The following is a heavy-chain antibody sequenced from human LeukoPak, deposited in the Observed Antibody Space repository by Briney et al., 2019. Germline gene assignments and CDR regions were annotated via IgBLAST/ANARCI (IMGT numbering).Heavy chain of an antibody. Sequence: GSLRLSCAASGFTFSSYWMNWVRQAPGKGLEWIGNVYYSGITYYNPSLKSRVIISLDTPKSQFSLKLSSVTAADTAVYYCATSSLSLPRYLGQGTLVTVSS. CDR1: GFTFSSYW. V-gene: IGHV4-59*05. D-gene: IGHD6-6*01. CDR3: ATSSLSLPRY. J-gene: IGHJ4*02. CDR2: VYYSGIT.